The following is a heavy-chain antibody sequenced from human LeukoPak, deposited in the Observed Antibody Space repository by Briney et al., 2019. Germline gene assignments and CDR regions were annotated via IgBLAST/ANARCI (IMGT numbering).Heavy chain of an antibody. D-gene: IGHD3-10*01. V-gene: IGHV4-34*01. J-gene: IGHJ4*02. Sequence: PSETLSLTRAVYGGSFSGYYWSWIRQPPGKGLEWIGEINHSGSTNYNPSLKSRVTISVDTSKNQFSLKLSSVTAADTAVYYCAREGYGSGTPAFDYWGQGTLVTVSS. CDR2: INHSGST. CDR1: GGSFSGYY. CDR3: AREGYGSGTPAFDY.